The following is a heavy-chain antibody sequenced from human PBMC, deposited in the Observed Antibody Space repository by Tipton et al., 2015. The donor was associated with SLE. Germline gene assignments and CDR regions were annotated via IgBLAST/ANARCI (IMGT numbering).Heavy chain of an antibody. Sequence: SGFTFSSYGMHWVRQAPGKGLEWVAFIRYDGSNKYYADSVKGRFTISRDNSKNTLYLQMNSLRAEDTAVYYCAKDMYGDPYYFDYWGQGTLVTVSS. CDR2: IRYDGSNK. J-gene: IGHJ4*02. V-gene: IGHV3-30*02. CDR3: AKDMYGDPYYFDY. D-gene: IGHD4-17*01. CDR1: GFTFSSYG.